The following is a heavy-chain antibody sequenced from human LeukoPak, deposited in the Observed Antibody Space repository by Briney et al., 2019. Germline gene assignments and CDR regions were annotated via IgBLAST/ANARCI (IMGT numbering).Heavy chain of an antibody. J-gene: IGHJ4*02. CDR3: ARRPSSGWYYFDY. D-gene: IGHD6-19*01. CDR1: GYTFTGYY. V-gene: IGHV1-2*02. Sequence: ASVKVSCKASGYTFTGYYMHWVRQAPGQGLEWMGWINPNSGGTNYAQKFQGRVTMTRDTSISTAYMELSRLRSDDTAVYYYARRPSSGWYYFDYWGQGTLVTVSS. CDR2: INPNSGGT.